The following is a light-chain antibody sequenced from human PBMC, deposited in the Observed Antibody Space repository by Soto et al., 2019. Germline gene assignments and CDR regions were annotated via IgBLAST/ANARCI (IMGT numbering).Light chain of an antibody. CDR1: SSDVGGYNY. J-gene: IGLJ1*01. CDR2: EVS. Sequence: QSALTQPASVSGSPGQSITISCTGTSSDVGGYNYVSWYQQYPGKAPKLMIYEVSNRPSGVSNRFSGSKSGNTASLTMSGLQAEDEADYYCCSYTTSSTRVFGTGTKVTVL. CDR3: CSYTTSSTRV. V-gene: IGLV2-14*01.